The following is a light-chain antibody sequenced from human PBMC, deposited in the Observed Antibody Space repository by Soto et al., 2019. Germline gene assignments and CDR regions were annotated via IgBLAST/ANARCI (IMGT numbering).Light chain of an antibody. CDR1: SSDIGAYDY. J-gene: IGLJ2*01. CDR2: SDN. CDR3: AAWDDSLNGLVV. V-gene: IGLV1-44*01. Sequence: QSVLTQPASLSGSPGQSITISCTGTSSDIGAYDYVSWFQQHPGKAPQLLIHSDNQRPSGVPDRFSGSKSGTSASLAISGLQSEDEADYYCAAWDDSLNGLVVFGGGTKVTLL.